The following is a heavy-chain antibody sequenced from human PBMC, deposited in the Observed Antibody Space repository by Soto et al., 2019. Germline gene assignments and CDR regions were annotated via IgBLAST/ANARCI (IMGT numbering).Heavy chain of an antibody. D-gene: IGHD2-15*01. CDR3: TTDLIVVVVAATPSDY. CDR2: LKSKTDGGTT. Sequence: EVQLVESGGGLVKPGGSLRLSCAASGFTFSNAWMNWVRQAPGKGLEWVGRLKSKTDGGTTDYAAPVKGRVTISRDDSKNTLYLQMNSLKTEDTAVYYCTTDLIVVVVAATPSDYWGQGTLVTVAS. J-gene: IGHJ4*02. V-gene: IGHV3-15*07. CDR1: GFTFSNAW.